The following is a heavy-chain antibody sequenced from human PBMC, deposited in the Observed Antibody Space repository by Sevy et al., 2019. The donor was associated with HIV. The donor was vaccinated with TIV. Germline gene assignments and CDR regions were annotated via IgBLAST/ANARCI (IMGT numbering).Heavy chain of an antibody. CDR2: ISAYNGNT. CDR3: ARACCYGDYVGCYFDY. Sequence: ASVKVSCKASGYTFTSYGISWVRQAPGQGLEWMGWISAYNGNTNYAQKLQGRVTMTTDTSTSTAYMELRSLRSDDTAVYYCARACCYGDYVGCYFDYWGQGTLVTVSS. J-gene: IGHJ4*02. V-gene: IGHV1-18*01. CDR1: GYTFTSYG. D-gene: IGHD4-17*01.